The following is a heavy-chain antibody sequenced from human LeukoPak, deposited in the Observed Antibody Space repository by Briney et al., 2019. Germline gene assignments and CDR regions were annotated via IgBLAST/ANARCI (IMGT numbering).Heavy chain of an antibody. CDR1: GFTVSSNH. V-gene: IGHV3-53*01. CDR2: LYSAGST. J-gene: IGHJ4*02. Sequence: GGSLRLSCAASGFTVSSNHMSWVRQTPGKGLEWVSILYSAGSTFYADSVKGRFTISRDNSKNTLYLQMNSLRAEDTAIYYCATSSSGYGDYVFDFWGQGTLVTVSS. D-gene: IGHD4-17*01. CDR3: ATSSSGYGDYVFDF.